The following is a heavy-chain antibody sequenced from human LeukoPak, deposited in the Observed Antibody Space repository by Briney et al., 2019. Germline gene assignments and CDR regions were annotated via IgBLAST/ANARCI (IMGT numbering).Heavy chain of an antibody. V-gene: IGHV1-8*01. CDR2: MNPNSGAT. CDR1: GYTFTSYD. Sequence: ASVKVSCKASGYTFTSYDINWLRQATGQGPEWMGWMNPNSGATGYAQKFQGRVTMTRSTSINTAYMELSSLRSEDTAVYYCAREGLEYYGMDVWGQGSTVTVSS. D-gene: IGHD5-24*01. CDR3: AREGLEYYGMDV. J-gene: IGHJ6*02.